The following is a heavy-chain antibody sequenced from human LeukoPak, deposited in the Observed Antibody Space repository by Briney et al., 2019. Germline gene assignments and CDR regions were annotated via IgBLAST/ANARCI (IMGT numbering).Heavy chain of an antibody. J-gene: IGHJ4*02. CDR1: GFTFTSYT. CDR2: IRTSGGVV. CDR3: AKDHYWSIDY. Sequence: GGSLRLSCAASGFTFTSYTMNWVRQAPGKGLEWISYIRTSGGVVSYTDSVRGRFTISRDIAKNTLYLQMNSLRAEDTGVYYCAKDHYWSIDYWGRGTLVTVSS. V-gene: IGHV3-48*04. D-gene: IGHD3-3*01.